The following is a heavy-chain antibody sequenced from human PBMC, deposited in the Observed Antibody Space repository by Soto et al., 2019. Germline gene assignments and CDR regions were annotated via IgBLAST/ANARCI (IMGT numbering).Heavy chain of an antibody. J-gene: IGHJ4*02. CDR3: ARDVGHSSSWMMDH. CDR1: GGSFSSNA. Sequence: QVQLVQSGAEVKKPGSSVKVSCKASGGSFSSNAISWVRQAPGQGLEWMGGIIPIFGTANYAQNFQGRVTITADKSTGTAYMEVSSLRSEDTAVYYCARDVGHSSSWMMDHWGQATLVTVSS. CDR2: IIPIFGTA. V-gene: IGHV1-69*06. D-gene: IGHD6-13*01.